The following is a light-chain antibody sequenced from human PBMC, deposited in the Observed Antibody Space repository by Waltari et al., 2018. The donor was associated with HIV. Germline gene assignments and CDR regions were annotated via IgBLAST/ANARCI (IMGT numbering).Light chain of an antibody. CDR2: EVD. CDR3: CSYAGSGTWV. J-gene: IGLJ3*02. V-gene: IGLV2-23*02. CDR1: SSDVGAYNL. Sequence: QSALTQPASVSGSPGQSITISCAGTSSDVGAYNLVSWYQQYPGKAPTLMIYEVDKRPSGVSNRFSASKSGNTGSLTISGLQAEDEADYHCCSYAGSGTWVFGGGTKLTVL.